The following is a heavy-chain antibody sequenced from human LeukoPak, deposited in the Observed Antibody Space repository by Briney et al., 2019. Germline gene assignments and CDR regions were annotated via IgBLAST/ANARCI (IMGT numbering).Heavy chain of an antibody. Sequence: GGSLRLSCAASGFTFDDYAMHWVRQAPGKGLEWVSLNSGDGGSTYYADSVKGRFTISRDNSKNTLYLQMNSLRAEDTAVYYCANGLHRKTAHFDYWGQGTLVTVSS. CDR2: NSGDGGST. V-gene: IGHV3-43*02. D-gene: IGHD3-16*01. J-gene: IGHJ4*02. CDR3: ANGLHRKTAHFDY. CDR1: GFTFDDYA.